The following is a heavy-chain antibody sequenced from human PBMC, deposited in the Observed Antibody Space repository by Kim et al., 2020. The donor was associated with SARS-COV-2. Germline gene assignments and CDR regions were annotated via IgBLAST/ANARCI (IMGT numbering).Heavy chain of an antibody. CDR3: ARAPTMVRGFYY. J-gene: IGHJ4*02. V-gene: IGHV4-61*01. CDR2: IYDSGST. CDR1: GGSVSSGSYY. Sequence: SETLSLTCTVSGGSVSSGSYYWSWIRQPPGKGLEWIGYIYDSGSTNYNPSLKSRVTISVDTSKNQFSLKLSSVTAADTAVYYCARAPTMVRGFYYWGQGTLVTVSS. D-gene: IGHD3-10*01.